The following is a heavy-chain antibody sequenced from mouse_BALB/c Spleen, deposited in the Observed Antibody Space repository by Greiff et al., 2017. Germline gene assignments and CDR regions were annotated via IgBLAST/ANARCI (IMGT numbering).Heavy chain of an antibody. V-gene: IGHV1S81*02. J-gene: IGHJ2*01. D-gene: IGHD1-2*01. Sequence: QGQLQQPGAELVKPGASVKLSCKASGYTFTSYWMHWVKQRPGQGLEWIGEINPSNGRTNYNEKFKSKATLTVDKSSSTAYMQLSSLTSEDSAVYYCASFTTAIDYWGQGTTLTVSS. CDR3: ASFTTAIDY. CDR1: GYTFTSYW. CDR2: INPSNGRT.